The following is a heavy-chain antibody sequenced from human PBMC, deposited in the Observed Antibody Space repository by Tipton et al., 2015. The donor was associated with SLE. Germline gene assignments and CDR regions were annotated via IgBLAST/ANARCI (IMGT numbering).Heavy chain of an antibody. CDR3: ARGVGSPDY. CDR1: GFSFSDAW. D-gene: IGHD6-13*01. J-gene: IGHJ4*02. CDR2: IKSQTDGGTP. Sequence: GSLRLSCAASGFSFSDAWINWVRQAPGKGLEWVGRIKSQTDGGTPDYAAPVKGRFTISRDDSNNTLYLQMNSLKTEDTAVYFCARGVGSPDYWGQGTLVTVSS. V-gene: IGHV3-15*01.